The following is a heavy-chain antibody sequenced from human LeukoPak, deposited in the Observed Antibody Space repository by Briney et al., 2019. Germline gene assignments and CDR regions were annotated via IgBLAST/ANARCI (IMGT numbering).Heavy chain of an antibody. CDR2: IYYSGST. Sequence: SETLSLTCAVSGGSISSSNWWSWVRQPPGKGLEWIGYIYYSGSTNYNPSLKSRVTISVDTSKNQFSLKLSSVTAADTAVYYCARGVLTGLWGFDPWGQGTLVTVSS. J-gene: IGHJ5*02. CDR1: GGSISSSNW. CDR3: ARGVLTGLWGFDP. V-gene: IGHV4-4*02. D-gene: IGHD3-9*01.